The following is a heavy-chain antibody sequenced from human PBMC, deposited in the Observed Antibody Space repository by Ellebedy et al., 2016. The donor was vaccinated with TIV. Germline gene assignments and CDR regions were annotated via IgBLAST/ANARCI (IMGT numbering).Heavy chain of an antibody. CDR2: IWPGDSES. V-gene: IGHV5-51*01. CDR1: GFSFSPYW. J-gene: IGHJ6*02. CDR3: ARGHAMDV. Sequence: GESLKISCKGSGFSFSPYWIAWVRQKPGQGLEWMGIIWPGDSESTYSPSFQGQVTISADKSTSTAYLQWSSLKPSDTAVYYCARGHAMDVWGQGTTVTVSS.